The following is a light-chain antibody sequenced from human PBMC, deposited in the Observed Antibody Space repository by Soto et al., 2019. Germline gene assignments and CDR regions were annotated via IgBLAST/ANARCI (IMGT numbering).Light chain of an antibody. CDR1: SSDVGANKY. CDR2: DVN. V-gene: IGLV2-11*01. Sequence: QSVLTQPRSVSGSPGQSVTISCTGTSSDVGANKYVSWYQQHPGKAPKLMLFDVNKRPSGVPDRFSGSKSGYTASLTISGLQSEDEADYYCCSYGGTFVFGTGTKVSVL. CDR3: CSYGGTFV. J-gene: IGLJ1*01.